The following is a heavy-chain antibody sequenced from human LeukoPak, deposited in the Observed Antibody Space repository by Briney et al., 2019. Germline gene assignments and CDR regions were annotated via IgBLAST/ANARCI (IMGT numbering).Heavy chain of an antibody. CDR3: ARALPYSSSFDP. CDR2: IGTAGDT. CDR1: GFTFSSYD. V-gene: IGHV3-13*01. Sequence: GGSLRLSCAASGFTFSSYDMHWVRQATGKGLEWVSAIGTAGDTYYPGSVKGRFTISRENAKNSLYLQMNSLRAGDTAVYYCARALPYSSSFDPWGQGTLVTVSS. D-gene: IGHD6-13*01. J-gene: IGHJ5*02.